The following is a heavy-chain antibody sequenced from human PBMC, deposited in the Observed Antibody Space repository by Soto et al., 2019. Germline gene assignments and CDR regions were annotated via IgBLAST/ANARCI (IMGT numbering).Heavy chain of an antibody. CDR3: ARVTYGVNIYFDL. CDR1: GFTFSTYW. V-gene: IGHV3-74*01. D-gene: IGHD4-17*01. J-gene: IGHJ2*01. CDR2: INSDATTT. Sequence: EVQLVESGGGLVQPGGSLRLPWAASGFTFSTYWMHWVRQVPGKGLRGVSGINSDATTTTYADSVQGRFTISRDNAKDTLFLQMDSLRVEDTALYYCARVTYGVNIYFDLWGRGTLVTVSS.